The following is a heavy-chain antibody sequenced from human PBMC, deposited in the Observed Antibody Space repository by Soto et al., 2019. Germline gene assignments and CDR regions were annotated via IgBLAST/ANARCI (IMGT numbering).Heavy chain of an antibody. CDR1: GFSLSTSGVG. J-gene: IGHJ5*02. CDR3: AHSWYGGNPSWFDP. CDR2: IYWDDDK. V-gene: IGHV2-5*02. D-gene: IGHD2-15*01. Sequence: QITLKESGPTLVKPTQTLTLTCTFSGFSLSTSGVGVGWIRQPPGKALEWLALIYWDDDKRYSPSLKSRLTITKDTAKNQVVLTITNMDPVDTATYYCAHSWYGGNPSWFDPWGQGTLATVSS.